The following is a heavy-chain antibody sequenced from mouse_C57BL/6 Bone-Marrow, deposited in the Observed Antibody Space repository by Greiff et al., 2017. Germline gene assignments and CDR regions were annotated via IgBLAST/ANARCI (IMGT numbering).Heavy chain of an antibody. CDR2: IDPSDSYT. D-gene: IGHD4-1*01. J-gene: IGHJ2*01. Sequence: QVQLQRSGAELVMPGASVKLSCKASGYTFTSYWMHWVKQRPGQGLEWIGEIDPSDSYTNYNQKFKGKSTLTVDKSSSTSYMQLSSLTSEASAVYYCARWGLGDYWGQGTTLTVSS. CDR1: GYTFTSYW. V-gene: IGHV1-69*01. CDR3: ARWGLGDY.